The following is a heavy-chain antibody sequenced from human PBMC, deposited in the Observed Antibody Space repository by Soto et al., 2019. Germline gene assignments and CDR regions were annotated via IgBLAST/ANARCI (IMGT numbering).Heavy chain of an antibody. CDR3: ARGPRYSYGQRGGAFDI. V-gene: IGHV1-2*04. CDR1: GYTFTGYY. CDR2: INPNSGGT. D-gene: IGHD5-18*01. J-gene: IGHJ3*02. Sequence: GASVKVSCKASGYTFTGYYMHWVRQAPGQGLEWMGWINPNSGGTNYAQKFQGWVTMTRDTSISTAYMELSRLRSDDTAVYYCARGPRYSYGQRGGAFDIWGQGTMVTVSS.